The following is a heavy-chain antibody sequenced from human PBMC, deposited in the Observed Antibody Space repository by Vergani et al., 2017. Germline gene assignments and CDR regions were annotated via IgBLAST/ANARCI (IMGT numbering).Heavy chain of an antibody. CDR1: GFIFDDYV. V-gene: IGHV3-9*01. CDR2: ISWNRGDI. Sequence: EVQLLESGGGLVQPGGSLRLSCAAFGFIFDDYVVHWVRQVPGKGLEGVSGISWNRGDIDSADSVKGRITISRDNAKNSLFLQMSSLKVEDTGVYYCAREMSNEGFDYWGQGTRVTVS. CDR3: AREMSNEGFDY. J-gene: IGHJ4*02. D-gene: IGHD4-11*01.